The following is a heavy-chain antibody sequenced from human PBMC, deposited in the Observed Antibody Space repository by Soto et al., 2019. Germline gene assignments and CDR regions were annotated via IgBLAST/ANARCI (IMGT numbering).Heavy chain of an antibody. Sequence: LWRRPRQRRGKRLVWVREINHSGSTNYNPSLKSRVTISVDTSKPQFSLKLSSVTAADTAVYYCARGRMSAAPYYFDHWGQGTLLAVS. J-gene: IGHJ4*02. CDR2: INHSGST. V-gene: IGHV4-34*01. D-gene: IGHD2-8*01. CDR1: L. CDR3: ARGRMSAAPYYFDH.